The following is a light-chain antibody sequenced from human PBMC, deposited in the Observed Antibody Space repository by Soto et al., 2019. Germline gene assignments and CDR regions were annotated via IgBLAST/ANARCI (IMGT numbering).Light chain of an antibody. CDR3: QKYYSTPYT. CDR2: WGS. Sequence: DIVMTQSPDSLTVSLGERATINCKSSQSVLYSSNNKNYLAWYQQKPGQPPKLLTYWGSTREPGVPDRFSGSGSGTDFTLTISSLQAEDVAVYYCQKYYSTPYTFGQGTKLEIK. V-gene: IGKV4-1*01. CDR1: QSVLYSSNNKNY. J-gene: IGKJ2*01.